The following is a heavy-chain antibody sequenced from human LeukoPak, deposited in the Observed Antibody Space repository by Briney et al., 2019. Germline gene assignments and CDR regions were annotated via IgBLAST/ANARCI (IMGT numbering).Heavy chain of an antibody. J-gene: IGHJ6*02. D-gene: IGHD2-15*01. CDR3: ARVPVVVAPYYYYYYGMDV. Sequence: SETLSLTCTVSGVSISSYYWSWIRQPPGKGLEWIGYIYYSGSTNYNPSLKSRVTISVDTSKNQFSLKLSSVTAADTAVYYCARVPVVVAPYYYYYYGMDVWGQGTTVTVSS. CDR1: GVSISSYY. V-gene: IGHV4-59*01. CDR2: IYYSGST.